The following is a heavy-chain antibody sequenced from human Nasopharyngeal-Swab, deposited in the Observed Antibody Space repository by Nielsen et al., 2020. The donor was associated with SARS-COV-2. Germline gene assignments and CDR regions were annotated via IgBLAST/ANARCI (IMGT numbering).Heavy chain of an antibody. Sequence: GESLKISCKASGYNFASYWIGWVRQMPGRGLEWMRIIYPDDSDTRYSPSFQGQVTISVDKSINTAFLHSSSLKASDIATYYCARSGTYYGMDVWGQGTTVIVSS. D-gene: IGHD1-26*01. V-gene: IGHV5-51*01. CDR3: ARSGTYYGMDV. CDR2: IYPDDSDT. J-gene: IGHJ6*02. CDR1: GYNFASYW.